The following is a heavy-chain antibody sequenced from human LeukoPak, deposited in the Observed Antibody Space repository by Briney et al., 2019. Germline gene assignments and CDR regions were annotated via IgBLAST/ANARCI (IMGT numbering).Heavy chain of an antibody. Sequence: PGGSLRLSCVASGFTVSSNYMSWVRQAPGKGLEWVSVIYSGGSTYYADSVKGRFTISRDNSKNTLYLQMNSLRGEDTAVYYCARGAYYYDSSGYFDYWGQGTLVTVSS. J-gene: IGHJ4*02. D-gene: IGHD3-22*01. CDR3: ARGAYYYDSSGYFDY. CDR2: IYSGGST. CDR1: GFTVSSNY. V-gene: IGHV3-66*01.